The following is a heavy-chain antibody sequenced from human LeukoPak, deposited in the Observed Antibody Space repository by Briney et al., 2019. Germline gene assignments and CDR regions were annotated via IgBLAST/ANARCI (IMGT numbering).Heavy chain of an antibody. CDR3: ARHFNGPLVATIYYFDY. CDR2: IYYSGST. D-gene: IGHD5-12*01. J-gene: IGHJ4*02. CDR1: GGSISSSSYY. V-gene: IGHV4-39*01. Sequence: SETLSLTCTVSGGSISSSSYYWGWIRRPPGKGLEWIGSIYYSGSTYYNPSLKSRVTISVDTSKNQFSLKLSSVTAADTAVYYCARHFNGPLVATIYYFDYWGQGTLVTVSS.